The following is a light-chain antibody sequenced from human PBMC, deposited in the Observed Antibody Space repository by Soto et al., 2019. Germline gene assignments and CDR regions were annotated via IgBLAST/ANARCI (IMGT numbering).Light chain of an antibody. CDR2: GAS. Sequence: EIVLTQSPGTLSLSPGERATLSCRASQSVSSSYLGWYQQKPGQAPRLLIYGASSRATGIPDRFSGSGSGTDFTLTISSLEPEDFAVYYCQQYGSSPPTFXQGTKVDIK. V-gene: IGKV3-20*01. CDR1: QSVSSSY. CDR3: QQYGSSPPT. J-gene: IGKJ1*01.